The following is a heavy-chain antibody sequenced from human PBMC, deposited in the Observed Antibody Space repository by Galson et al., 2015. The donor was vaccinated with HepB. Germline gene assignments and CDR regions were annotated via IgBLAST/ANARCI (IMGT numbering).Heavy chain of an antibody. V-gene: IGHV1-69*13. CDR1: GHAFNSYG. J-gene: IGHJ5*02. CDR3: ARMYFYGSGSEINWFDP. Sequence: SVKVSCKASGHAFNSYGFSWVRQAPGQGLEWMGGIIPLLGTTKYTEKFQDRVTITADESTSTVYMDLSSLRPEDTAVYYCARMYFYGSGSEINWFDPWGQGTLITVSS. CDR2: IIPLLGTT. D-gene: IGHD3-10*01.